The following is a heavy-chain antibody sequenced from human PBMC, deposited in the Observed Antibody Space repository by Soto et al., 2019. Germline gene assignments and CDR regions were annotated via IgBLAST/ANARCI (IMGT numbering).Heavy chain of an antibody. CDR2: IKSKTDGGTT. D-gene: IGHD3-22*01. CDR1: GFTFSNAW. J-gene: IGHJ3*02. CDR3: TTAGPTYYYDSSGYDAFDI. Sequence: GGSLRLSCAASGFTFSNAWMSWVRQAPGKGLEWVGRIKSKTDGGTTDYAAPVKGRFTISRDDSKNTLYLQMNSLKTEDTAVYCCTTAGPTYYYDSSGYDAFDIWGQGTMVTVSS. V-gene: IGHV3-15*01.